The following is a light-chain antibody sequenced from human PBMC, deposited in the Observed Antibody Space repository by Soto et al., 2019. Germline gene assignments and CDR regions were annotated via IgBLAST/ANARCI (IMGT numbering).Light chain of an antibody. CDR1: QTISNPY. Sequence: ETVLTQSPGTLSFFPGESAALSCRASQTISNPYLGWYQQKPGQAPRLLMYGASIRAAGVPDRFSGSGSGTEFTLTISRLEPEDFTVYYCHHYETFGQGTKVDIK. CDR3: HHYET. CDR2: GAS. J-gene: IGKJ1*01. V-gene: IGKV3-20*01.